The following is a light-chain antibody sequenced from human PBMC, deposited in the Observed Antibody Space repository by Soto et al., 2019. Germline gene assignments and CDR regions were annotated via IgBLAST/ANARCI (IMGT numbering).Light chain of an antibody. V-gene: IGLV3-21*02. CDR3: QVWDSISDHLWV. J-gene: IGLJ3*02. Sequence: YELTQPPSESVAPGQTARITCGGNNIGSRSVHWYQQKPGQAPVLVVHDDGDRPSGIPERFSGANSGNTATLTISRVEAGDAADYYCQVWDSISDHLWVFGGGTKLTVL. CDR1: NIGSRS. CDR2: DDG.